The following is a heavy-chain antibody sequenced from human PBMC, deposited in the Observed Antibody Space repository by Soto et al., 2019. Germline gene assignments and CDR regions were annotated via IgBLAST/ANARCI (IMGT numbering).Heavy chain of an antibody. Sequence: QLQLQESGPGLVKPSETLSLTCTVSGGSISSSSYYWGWIRQPPGMGLEWIGSIYYSGSTYYNLSLKSRVTISVDTSKNQFSLKLSSVTAADTAVYYCARLDTAMVPGYWGQGTLVTVSS. J-gene: IGHJ4*02. D-gene: IGHD5-18*01. CDR1: GGSISSSSYY. V-gene: IGHV4-39*01. CDR2: IYYSGST. CDR3: ARLDTAMVPGY.